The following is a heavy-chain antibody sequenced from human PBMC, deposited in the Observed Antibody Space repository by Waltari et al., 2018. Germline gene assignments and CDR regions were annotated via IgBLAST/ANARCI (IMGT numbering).Heavy chain of an antibody. CDR2: VYYRGNT. CDR3: ARFSYGDLWAFDL. V-gene: IGHV4-59*11. D-gene: IGHD4-17*01. CDR1: GVSISTHY. J-gene: IGHJ3*01. Sequence: QVQLQESGPGLVKPSETLSLTCNVSGVSISTHYWSWLRQPPGKGLEWIGYVYYRGNTYYNPPLKSRATISLDTSNNQFSRTLDSVTAADPAVYYCARFSYGDLWAFDLWGQGTPVTVSS.